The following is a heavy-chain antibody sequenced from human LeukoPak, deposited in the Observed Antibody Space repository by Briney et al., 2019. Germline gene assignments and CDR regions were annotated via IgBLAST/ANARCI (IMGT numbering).Heavy chain of an antibody. V-gene: IGHV3-7*01. D-gene: IGHD5-18*01. CDR2: IKGDGSAK. CDR3: ARDRGWIQHDI. CDR1: GGSIRSSYYY. Sequence: PSETLSLTCTVSGGSIRSSYYYWGWIRQPPGKGLEWVAFIKGDGSAKKYVDSVKGRFTISRDNAKNSLFLQMNSLRAEDTAVYYCARDRGWIQHDIWGQGTMVTVSS. J-gene: IGHJ3*02.